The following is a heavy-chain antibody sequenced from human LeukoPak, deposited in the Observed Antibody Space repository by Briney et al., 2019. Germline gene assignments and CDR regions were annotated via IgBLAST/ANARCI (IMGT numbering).Heavy chain of an antibody. Sequence: QPGGSLRLSCAASGFTLSSYWMHWVRQAPGKGLVWVSHINSDGTTTTYADSVKGRFTISRDNAKYTLYLQMNSLRAEDTAVYYCARSDYFDYWGQGTLVTVSS. J-gene: IGHJ4*02. CDR1: GFTLSSYW. V-gene: IGHV3-74*01. CDR2: INSDGTTT. CDR3: ARSDYFDY.